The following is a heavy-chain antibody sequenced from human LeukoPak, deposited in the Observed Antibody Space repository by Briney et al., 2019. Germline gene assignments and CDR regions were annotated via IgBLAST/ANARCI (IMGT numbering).Heavy chain of an antibody. CDR2: IYYSGST. Sequence: PSETLSLTCTVSGGSVSSGSYYWSWIRQPPGKGLEWIGYIYYSGSTNYNPSLKSRVVMSVDTSKNQFSLKLSSVTAADTAVYYCAKDIYGSGSYYGNGLDVWGRGTTATVSS. J-gene: IGHJ6*02. CDR3: AKDIYGSGSYYGNGLDV. CDR1: GGSVSSGSYY. D-gene: IGHD3-10*01. V-gene: IGHV4-61*01.